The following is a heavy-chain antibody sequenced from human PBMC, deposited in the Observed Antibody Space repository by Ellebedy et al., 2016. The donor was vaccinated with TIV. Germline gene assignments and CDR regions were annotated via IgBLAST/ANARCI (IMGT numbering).Heavy chain of an antibody. Sequence: MPSETLSLTCTVSGGSISPYYWSWIGQPPGKGLEWIGYISYSGSTNYNPSLKSRVAISVDTSNNQFSLRLNSVTAADTAVYFCARDRRSTRGSIDYWGQGTLVTVSS. CDR2: ISYSGST. V-gene: IGHV4-59*01. CDR1: GGSISPYY. CDR3: ARDRRSTRGSIDY. D-gene: IGHD1-26*01. J-gene: IGHJ4*02.